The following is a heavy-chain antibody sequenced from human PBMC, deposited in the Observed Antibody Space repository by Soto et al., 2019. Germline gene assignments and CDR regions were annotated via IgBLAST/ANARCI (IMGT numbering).Heavy chain of an antibody. CDR3: ARDGAVAGLYYYYGMDV. D-gene: IGHD6-19*01. CDR1: GFTFSSYG. V-gene: IGHV3-33*01. J-gene: IGHJ6*02. CDR2: IWYDGSNK. Sequence: QVQLVESGGGVVQPGRSLRLSCAASGFTFSSYGMHWVRQAPGKGLEWVAVIWYDGSNKYYADSVKGRFTISRENSKNPLYLQMNSLRAEDTAVYYCARDGAVAGLYYYYGMDVWGQGTTVTVSS.